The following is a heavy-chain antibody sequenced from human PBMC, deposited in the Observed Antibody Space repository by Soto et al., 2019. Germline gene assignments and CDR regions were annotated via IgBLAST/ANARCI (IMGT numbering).Heavy chain of an antibody. V-gene: IGHV3-30*01. CDR1: GFTFSNYA. CDR2: ISYDGSNK. Sequence: GGSLRLSCAASGFTFSNYALHWVRQAPAKGLEWVAVISYDGSNKYYADSVKGRFTISRDNSENTLYLQMNTLRADDTTVYYCARDGGPLYCSGGSCYAGEYFQHWGLGTRVTAPQ. D-gene: IGHD2-15*01. CDR3: ARDGGPLYCSGGSCYAGEYFQH. J-gene: IGHJ1*01.